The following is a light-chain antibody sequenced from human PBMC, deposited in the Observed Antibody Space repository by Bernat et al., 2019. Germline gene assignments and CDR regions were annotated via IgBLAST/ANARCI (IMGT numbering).Light chain of an antibody. J-gene: IGKJ3*01. CDR3: MQCRQTPLT. CDR2: YGS. V-gene: IGKV2-28*01. CDR1: QSLLSSNGYNY. Sequence: PASISCRSSQSLLSSNGYNYLNWYLQKPRQSPQLLFYYGSNRASGVPDRFSGSGSGTDFTLKISRVEAKDVGVYYCMQCRQTPLTLRPGIKMDIK.